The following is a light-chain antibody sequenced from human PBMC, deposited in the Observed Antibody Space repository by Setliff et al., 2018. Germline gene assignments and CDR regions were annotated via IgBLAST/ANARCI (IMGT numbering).Light chain of an antibody. V-gene: IGLV2-14*01. Sequence: QSVLTQPASVSGSPGQSITISCTGTSSDVGGYNYVSWYQQHPGKAPKLMIYDVSKWPSGVSNRFSGSKSGNTASLTISGLQAEDEADYYCCSYAGSYTYVFGTGTKVTVL. CDR3: CSYAGSYTYV. CDR1: SSDVGGYNY. J-gene: IGLJ1*01. CDR2: DVS.